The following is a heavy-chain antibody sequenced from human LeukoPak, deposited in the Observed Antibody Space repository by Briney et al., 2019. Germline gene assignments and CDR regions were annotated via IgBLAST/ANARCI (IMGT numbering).Heavy chain of an antibody. V-gene: IGHV7-4-1*02. CDR2: INTNTGNP. J-gene: IGHJ4*02. Sequence: ASVKVSCKASGYTFTSYGISWVRQAPGQGLEWMGWINTNTGNPTYAQGFTGRFVFSLDTSVSTAYLQISSLKAEDTAVYYCARGYIWSSYYRKVADFDYWGQGTLVTVSS. CDR1: GYTFTSYG. CDR3: ARGYIWSSYYRKVADFDY. D-gene: IGHD3-3*01.